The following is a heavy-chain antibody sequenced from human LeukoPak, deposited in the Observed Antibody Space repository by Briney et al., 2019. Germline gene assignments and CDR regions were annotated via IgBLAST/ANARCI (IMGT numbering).Heavy chain of an antibody. V-gene: IGHV3-23*01. D-gene: IGHD3-3*02. J-gene: IGHJ4*02. CDR3: ARVFSTYYFDY. CDR2: IGSSGATQ. Sequence: GGSLRLSCAASGFTFSNYAVRWVRQAPGKGLQWVSAIGSSGATQHYADAVKGRFTISRDNSKNTVYLQMNSLRGEDTAVYYCARVFSTYYFDYWGQGTLVTVSS. CDR1: GFTFSNYA.